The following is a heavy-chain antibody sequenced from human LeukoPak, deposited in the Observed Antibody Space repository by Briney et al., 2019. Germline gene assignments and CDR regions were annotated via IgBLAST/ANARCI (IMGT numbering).Heavy chain of an antibody. Sequence: GGSLRLSCAASGFTFTNYWMSWVRQAPGKGLEWVAKIKQDGSEKYHVDSVKGRFTISRDNAKNSLYLQMNSLRAEDTAVYCCARKGSYFEYWGQGTLVTVSS. CDR1: GFTFTNYW. J-gene: IGHJ4*02. CDR2: IKQDGSEK. D-gene: IGHD1-26*01. CDR3: ARKGSYFEY. V-gene: IGHV3-7*05.